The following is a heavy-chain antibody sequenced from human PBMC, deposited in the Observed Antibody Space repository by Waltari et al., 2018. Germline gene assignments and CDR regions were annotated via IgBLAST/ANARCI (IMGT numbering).Heavy chain of an antibody. J-gene: IGHJ5*02. CDR1: GGPFSSYA. V-gene: IGHV1-69*14. D-gene: IGHD1-26*01. CDR3: ARVPSGSYDEFDP. CDR2: IIPIFGTA. Sequence: QVQRVQSGAEVKKPGSSVKGSCKASGGPFSSYAISWVRQAPGQGLEWMGGIIPIFGTANYAQKFQGRVTITADKSTSTAYMELSSLRSEDTAVYYCARVPSGSYDEFDPWGQGTLVTVSS.